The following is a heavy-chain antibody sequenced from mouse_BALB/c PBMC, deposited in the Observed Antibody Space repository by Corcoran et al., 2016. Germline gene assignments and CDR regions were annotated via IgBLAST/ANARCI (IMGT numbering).Heavy chain of an antibody. J-gene: IGHJ1*01. D-gene: IGHD2-2*01. CDR1: GYTFTNYG. V-gene: IGHV9-3*02. Sequence: QIQLVQSGPELKKPGETVKISCKASGYTFTNYGMNWVKQAPGKGLKWMGWINTNTGEPTYAEEFKGRFAFSLETSASTAYLQINNLKNEDTATYFCARRGYDGPRYWYFDVWGAGTTVTVSS. CDR2: INTNTGEP. CDR3: ARRGYDGPRYWYFDV.